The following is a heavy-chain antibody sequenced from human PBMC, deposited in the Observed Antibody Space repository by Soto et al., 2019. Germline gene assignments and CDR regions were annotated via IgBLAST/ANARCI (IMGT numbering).Heavy chain of an antibody. CDR1: GFTFDDYT. CDR3: ANDIEPEGWVEYYSYYGMDV. J-gene: IGHJ6*01. Sequence: EVQLVESGGGVVQQGVSLRLSCAASGFTFDDYTIHWVRQAPGTGLEWVSLISWDGGSTYYAYSVKGRFTISRDNSKNSLYLQMNSLRTEDTALYNWANDIEPEGWVEYYSYYGMDVWGQGTTVTVSS. D-gene: IGHD1-26*01. CDR2: ISWDGGST. V-gene: IGHV3-43*01.